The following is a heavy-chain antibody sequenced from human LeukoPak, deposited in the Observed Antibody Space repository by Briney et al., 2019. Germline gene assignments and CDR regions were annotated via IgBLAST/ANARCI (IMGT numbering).Heavy chain of an antibody. Sequence: PSETLSLTCTVSGGSISSGDYYWRWIRQPPGKGLEWIGYIYYSGSTYYNPSLKSRVTISVDTSKNQFSLKLSSVTAADAAVYYCARDRDSSGWQGHYYGMDVWGQGTTVTVSS. D-gene: IGHD6-19*01. CDR1: GGSISSGDYY. J-gene: IGHJ6*02. V-gene: IGHV4-30-4*01. CDR2: IYYSGST. CDR3: ARDRDSSGWQGHYYGMDV.